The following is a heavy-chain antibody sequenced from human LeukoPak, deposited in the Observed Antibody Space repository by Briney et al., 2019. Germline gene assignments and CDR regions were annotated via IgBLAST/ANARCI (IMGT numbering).Heavy chain of an antibody. CDR3: AGVRSGNSGTPFDY. CDR2: INHSGST. D-gene: IGHD4-23*01. CDR1: GGSFSGYY. V-gene: IGHV4-34*01. Sequence: PSETLSLTCAVYGGSFSGYYWSWIRQPPGEGLEWIGEINHSGSTNYNPSLKSRVTTSVDTSKNQFSLKLSSVTAADTAVYYCAGVRSGNSGTPFDYWGQGTLVTVSS. J-gene: IGHJ4*02.